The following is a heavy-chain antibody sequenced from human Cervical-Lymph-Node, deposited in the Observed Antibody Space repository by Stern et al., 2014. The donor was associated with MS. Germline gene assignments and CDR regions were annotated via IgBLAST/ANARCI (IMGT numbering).Heavy chain of an antibody. V-gene: IGHV3-23*04. Sequence: QLVQSGGGLVQSGGSLRLSCAASGFTFSSYDMSWVRQAPGKGLEWVSSITTSGGSTYSAESVKGRFTISRDNSKKTLFLQMNSLRAEDTAVYYCARGWNTMDVWGQGTTVTVSS. J-gene: IGHJ6*02. CDR1: GFTFSSYD. D-gene: IGHD1/OR15-1a*01. CDR2: ITTSGGST. CDR3: ARGWNTMDV.